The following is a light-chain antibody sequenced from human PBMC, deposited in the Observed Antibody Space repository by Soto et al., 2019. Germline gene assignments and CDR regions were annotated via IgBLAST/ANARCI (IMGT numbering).Light chain of an antibody. CDR2: DAS. CDR1: QSISSW. V-gene: IGKV1-5*01. J-gene: IGKJ4*01. CDR3: QQSKTFPLT. Sequence: IQKTQSPSAPPRPPGDRAPITCRASQSISSWLAWYQQKPGKAPKLLIYDASTLQSGVPSRYSGSGSGTDFSLTISNLQPEDFATYFCQQSKTFPLTFGRGTKG.